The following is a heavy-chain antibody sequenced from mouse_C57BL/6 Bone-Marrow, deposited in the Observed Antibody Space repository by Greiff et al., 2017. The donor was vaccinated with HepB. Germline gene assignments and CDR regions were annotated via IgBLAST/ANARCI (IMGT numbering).Heavy chain of an antibody. Sequence: QVQLQQPGAELVKPGASVKVSCKASGYTFTSYWMHWVKQRPGQGLEWIGRIHPSDSDTNYNQKFKGKATLTVDKSSSTAYMQLSSLTSEDSAVYYCAIHYDCYFMDYWGQGTSVTVSS. V-gene: IGHV1-74*01. J-gene: IGHJ4*01. CDR3: AIHYDCYFMDY. D-gene: IGHD2-3*01. CDR1: GYTFTSYW. CDR2: IHPSDSDT.